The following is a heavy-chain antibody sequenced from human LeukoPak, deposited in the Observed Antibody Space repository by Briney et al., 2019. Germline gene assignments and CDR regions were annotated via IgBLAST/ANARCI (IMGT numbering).Heavy chain of an antibody. Sequence: PGGSLRLSCAASGFTFSSYSMNWVRQAPGKGLEWVANIKQDGSEKYYVDSVKGRFTISRDNAKNSLYLQMNSLRAEDTAVYYCARDTFLGALGHDYWGQGTLVTVSS. CDR1: GFTFSSYS. J-gene: IGHJ4*02. D-gene: IGHD3-16*01. CDR2: IKQDGSEK. V-gene: IGHV3-7*01. CDR3: ARDTFLGALGHDY.